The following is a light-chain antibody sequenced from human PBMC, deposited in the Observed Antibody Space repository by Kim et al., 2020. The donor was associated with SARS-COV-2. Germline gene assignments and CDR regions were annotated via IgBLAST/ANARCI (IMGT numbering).Light chain of an antibody. CDR2: EDS. CDR1: KLGDKY. CDR3: QAWDSSTGV. Sequence: SVSPGQTASITGSGDKLGDKYVCWYQQKPGQSPVRVIYEDSRRPSGIPERFLGSNSGNTATLTISGTQAMDEADYYCQAWDSSTGVFGGGTQLTVL. V-gene: IGLV3-1*01. J-gene: IGLJ3*02.